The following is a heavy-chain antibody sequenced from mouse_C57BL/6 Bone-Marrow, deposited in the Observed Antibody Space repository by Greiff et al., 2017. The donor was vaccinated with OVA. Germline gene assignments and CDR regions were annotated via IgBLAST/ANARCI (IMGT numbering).Heavy chain of an antibody. Sequence: QVQLQQPGAELVKPGASVKLSCTASGYTFTSYWMHWVKQRPGQGLEWIGMIHPNSGSTNSNEKFKSKATLTVDKSSRTAYMQLSSLTSEDSAVYYCARGGGYLDYWGQGTTRTVSS. CDR2: IHPNSGST. D-gene: IGHD1-1*02. V-gene: IGHV1-64*01. J-gene: IGHJ2*01. CDR3: ARGGGYLDY. CDR1: GYTFTSYW.